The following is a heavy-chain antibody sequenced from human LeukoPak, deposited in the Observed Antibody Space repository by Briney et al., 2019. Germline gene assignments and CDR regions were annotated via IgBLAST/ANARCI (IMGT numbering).Heavy chain of an antibody. CDR3: AAYTIFGVAD. D-gene: IGHD3-3*01. V-gene: IGHV4-31*11. CDR2: IYFNGST. CDR1: GGPIGSGLYS. J-gene: IGHJ4*02. Sequence: SETLSLTCAVSGGPIGSGLYSWTWIRQHPGKGLEWIGSIYFNGSTYYNPSLESRLTISGDASKNHFSLKVNSVSAADTAAYYCAAYTIFGVADWGQGTLVAVSS.